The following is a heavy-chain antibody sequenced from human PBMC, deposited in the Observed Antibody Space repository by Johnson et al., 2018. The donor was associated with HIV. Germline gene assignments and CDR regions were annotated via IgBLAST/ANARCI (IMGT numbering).Heavy chain of an antibody. CDR3: AKGGFCSGGNCYFLGRELDAFDI. J-gene: IGHJ3*02. V-gene: IGHV3-15*01. Sequence: VQLVESGGGLVQPGGSLRLSCAASGFTFSNAWMSWVRQAPGKELEWVGRIKSKTDGGTTDYAAPVKGRFTISRDDSKNTLYLQMNSLRAEDTAVNYCAKGGFCSGGNCYFLGRELDAFDIWGQGTMVTVSS. CDR2: IKSKTDGGTT. CDR1: GFTFSNAW. D-gene: IGHD2-15*01.